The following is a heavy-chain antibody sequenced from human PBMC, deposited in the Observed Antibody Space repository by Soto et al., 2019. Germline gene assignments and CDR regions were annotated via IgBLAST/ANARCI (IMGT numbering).Heavy chain of an antibody. CDR2: INPNSGGT. CDR3: ARVSTHDAFDI. Sequence: ASVKVSCKASGYTFNGYYMHWVRQAPGQGLEWMGWINPNSGGTNYAQKFQGWVTMTRDTSISTAYMELSRLRSDDTAVYYCARVSTHDAFDIWGQGTMVNVSS. V-gene: IGHV1-2*04. D-gene: IGHD2-15*01. CDR1: GYTFNGYY. J-gene: IGHJ3*02.